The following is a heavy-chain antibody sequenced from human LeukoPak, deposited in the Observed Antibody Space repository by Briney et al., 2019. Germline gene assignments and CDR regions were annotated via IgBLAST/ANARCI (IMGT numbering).Heavy chain of an antibody. CDR2: IPPGDLDT. CDR1: GYSFTNYW. V-gene: IGHV5-51*01. D-gene: IGHD6-19*01. Sequence: AESLKISCKGSGYSFTNYWIGWVRQMPGKGLEWMGIIPPGDLDTRYSPSFQGQVTISADKSISTAYLQWSSLKASDTAMYYCARSWVAGYGTVLDYWGQGTLVTVSS. CDR3: ARSWVAGYGTVLDY. J-gene: IGHJ4*02.